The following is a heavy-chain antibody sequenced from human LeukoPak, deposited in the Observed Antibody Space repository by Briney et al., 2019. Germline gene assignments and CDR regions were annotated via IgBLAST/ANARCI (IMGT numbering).Heavy chain of an antibody. J-gene: IGHJ4*02. D-gene: IGHD2-15*01. Sequence: GGSLRLSCAASGFTFSTYRMAWVRQAPGKGLEWVANIKHDGSEKHYVGSVKGRFTISRDNAKNSLYLQMNSLRAEDTAMYYCVDCSGNTCYSGFWGQGTLVSVSS. CDR1: GFTFSTYR. V-gene: IGHV3-7*01. CDR2: IKHDGSEK. CDR3: VDCSGNTCYSGF.